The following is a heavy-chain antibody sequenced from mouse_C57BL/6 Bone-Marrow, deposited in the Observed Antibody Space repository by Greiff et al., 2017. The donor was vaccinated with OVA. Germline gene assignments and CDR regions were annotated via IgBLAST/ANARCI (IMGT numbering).Heavy chain of an antibody. D-gene: IGHD2-3*01. V-gene: IGHV1-63*01. Sequence: QVQLQQSGAELVRPGTSVKMFCKASGYTFTNYWIGWAKQRPGHGLEWIGDIYPGGGYTNYNEKFKGKATLTADKSSSTAYMQFSSLTSEDSAIYYCAVIYDGYYTFAYWGQGTLVTVSA. CDR1: GYTFTNYW. CDR3: AVIYDGYYTFAY. J-gene: IGHJ3*01. CDR2: IYPGGGYT.